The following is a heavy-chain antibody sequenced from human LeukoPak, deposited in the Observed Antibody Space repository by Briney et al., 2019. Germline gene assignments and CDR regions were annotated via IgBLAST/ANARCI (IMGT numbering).Heavy chain of an antibody. CDR2: IYYSGST. V-gene: IGHV4-59*11. J-gene: IGHJ4*02. Sequence: SETLSLTCTVSGGSISPLYWSWIRQPPGKGLEFIGYIYYSGSTNFNPPLKSRVTLSVDTSKNQISLKLNSVTAADTAVYYCARGGVAAKYYFDFWGQGTLVTVSS. CDR3: ARGGVAAKYYFDF. CDR1: GGSISPLY. D-gene: IGHD3-10*01.